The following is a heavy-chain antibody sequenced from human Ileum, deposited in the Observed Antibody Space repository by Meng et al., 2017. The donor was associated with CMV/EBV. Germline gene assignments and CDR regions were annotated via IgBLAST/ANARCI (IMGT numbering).Heavy chain of an antibody. Sequence: QMQLQEQGPGLVKPAGTLSLTCTASGDPISSGSHSWAWFRQPPGKRLEWIGSMYFSGIADYNPSLKSRVIISLHATQKQFSLRLTSVTAADSAVYFCARDLTNKWFYYWGQGTLVTVSS. V-gene: IGHV4-39*07. D-gene: IGHD1-26*01. J-gene: IGHJ4*02. CDR1: GDPISSGSHS. CDR2: MYFSGIA. CDR3: ARDLTNKWFYY.